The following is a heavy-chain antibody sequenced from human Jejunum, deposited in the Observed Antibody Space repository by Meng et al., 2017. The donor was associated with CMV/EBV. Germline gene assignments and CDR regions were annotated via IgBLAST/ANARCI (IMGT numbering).Heavy chain of an antibody. J-gene: IGHJ4*02. CDR2: ISAYNGNT. Sequence: QFRLVQSGSEQKKPGASGTVSCKASGYAFPNYGSRWVRQAPGQGLEWMGWISAYNGNTNYAQKLQGRVTMTTDTSTSTAYMEVRSLRSDDTAVYYCARDYYYDRSYYFDYWGQGTLVTVSS. D-gene: IGHD3-22*01. CDR1: GYAFPNYG. V-gene: IGHV1-18*01. CDR3: ARDYYYDRSYYFDY.